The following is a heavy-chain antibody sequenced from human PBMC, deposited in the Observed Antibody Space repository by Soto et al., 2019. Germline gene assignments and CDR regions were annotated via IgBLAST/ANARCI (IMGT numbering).Heavy chain of an antibody. CDR2: ISDNGSNK. J-gene: IGHJ4*02. V-gene: IGHV3-30*18. CDR3: VKERSSSWYYFDY. Sequence: GGSLRLSCAASGFTFSSYGMHWVRQAPGKGLEWVAVISDNGSNKYYADSVKGRFTISRDNSKNTLYLQMNNLRGEDTALYYCVKERSSSWYYFDYWGQGTLVTVSS. D-gene: IGHD6-13*01. CDR1: GFTFSSYG.